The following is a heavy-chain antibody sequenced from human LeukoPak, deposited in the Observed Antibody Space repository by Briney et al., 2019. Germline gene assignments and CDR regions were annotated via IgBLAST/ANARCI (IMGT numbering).Heavy chain of an antibody. J-gene: IGHJ4*02. D-gene: IGHD2-8*02. Sequence: GGSLRLSCAASGFTFSSYGMSWVRQAPGKGLEWVSAITGSGDNTYYADSVKGRFTISRDNSKNTLYLQMNSLRAEDTAIYYCATYRQVLLPFESWGQGTLVTVSS. CDR3: ATYRQVLLPFES. V-gene: IGHV3-23*01. CDR2: ITGSGDNT. CDR1: GFTFSSYG.